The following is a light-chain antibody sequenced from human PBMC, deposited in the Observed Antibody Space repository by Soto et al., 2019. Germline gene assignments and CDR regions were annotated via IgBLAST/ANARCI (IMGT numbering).Light chain of an antibody. Sequence: QSVLTQPPSVSGAPGQRVTISCTGSSSNIGAGYDVHWYQQAPGTAPQLLVYGNNNRPSGVPDRFSGSKSGTSASLAITGLQAEDEADYYCQAYDSSLSGRVFGTGTKLTVL. CDR2: GNN. V-gene: IGLV1-40*01. CDR3: QAYDSSLSGRV. J-gene: IGLJ1*01. CDR1: SSNIGAGYD.